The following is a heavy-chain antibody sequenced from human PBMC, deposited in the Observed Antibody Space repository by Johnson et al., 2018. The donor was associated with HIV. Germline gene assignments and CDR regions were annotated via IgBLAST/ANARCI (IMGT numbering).Heavy chain of an antibody. D-gene: IGHD1-26*01. Sequence: VQMVESGGRLVQPGGSLRRSCAASGFGFSSNGMNWVRQAPGKGLEWVSGIRGSGGSTNYADSVKGRFPISGENSKETLSLRSNGRRAEDTAVYYGTKGKSGGGSYSAPDAFDMWGQGTIVTVAS. CDR2: IRGSGGST. V-gene: IGHV3-23*04. CDR1: GFGFSSNG. J-gene: IGHJ3*02. CDR3: TKGKSGGGSYSAPDAFDM.